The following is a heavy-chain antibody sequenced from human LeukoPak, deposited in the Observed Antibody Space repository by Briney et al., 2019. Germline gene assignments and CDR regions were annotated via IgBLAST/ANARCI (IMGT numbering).Heavy chain of an antibody. J-gene: IGHJ4*02. V-gene: IGHV3-48*01. Sequence: GGSLRLSCAASGFTFSSYGMNWVRQAPGKGLEWVSYISSSSSTIYYADSVKGRFTISRDNAKNSLYLQMNSLRAEDTAVYYCARHGSGYSYGNFDYWGQGTLVTVSS. CDR3: ARHGSGYSYGNFDY. D-gene: IGHD5-18*01. CDR1: GFTFSSYG. CDR2: ISSSSSTI.